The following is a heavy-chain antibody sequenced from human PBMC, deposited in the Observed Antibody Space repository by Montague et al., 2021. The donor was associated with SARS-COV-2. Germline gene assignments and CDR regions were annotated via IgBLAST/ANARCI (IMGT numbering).Heavy chain of an antibody. CDR1: IGSISSGSYY. Sequence: TRSLTCTVSIGSISSGSYYWSWIRQPAGKGLEWIGRIYTSGSTNYNPSLKSRVTISVDTSKNQFSLKLSSVTAADTAVYYRARDGYSSGWNGLHWFDPWGQGTLVTVSS. J-gene: IGHJ5*02. D-gene: IGHD6-25*01. CDR2: IYTSGST. V-gene: IGHV4-61*02. CDR3: ARDGYSSGWNGLHWFDP.